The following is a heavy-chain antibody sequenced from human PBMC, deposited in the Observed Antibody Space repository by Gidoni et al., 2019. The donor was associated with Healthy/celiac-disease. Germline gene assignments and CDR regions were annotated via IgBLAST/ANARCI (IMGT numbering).Heavy chain of an antibody. Sequence: EVQLVESGGGLVQPGGSLRLSCAASGFTFSSYEMNWVRQAPGKGLEWVSYISSSGSTIYYADSVKGRFTISRDNAKNSLYLQMNSLRAEDTAVYYCARSRELLGSSFDYWGQGTLVTVSS. D-gene: IGHD1-26*01. CDR2: ISSSGSTI. CDR1: GFTFSSYE. V-gene: IGHV3-48*03. CDR3: ARSRELLGSSFDY. J-gene: IGHJ4*02.